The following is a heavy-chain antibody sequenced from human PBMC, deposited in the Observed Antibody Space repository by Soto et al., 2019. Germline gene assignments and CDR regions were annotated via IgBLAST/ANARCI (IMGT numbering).Heavy chain of an antibody. V-gene: IGHV4-34*01. CDR3: AREEVPQWFTRGYYGMDA. J-gene: IGHJ6*02. Sequence: SETLSLTCAVHGGSFSGYYWTWIRQPPGKGLEWIGDINHSGSTNYNSSLKSRVTISVDTSKNQLSLKLRSVTAADTAVYYCAREEVPQWFTRGYYGMDAWGQGTTVTVSS. D-gene: IGHD2-2*01. CDR2: INHSGST. CDR1: GGSFSGYY.